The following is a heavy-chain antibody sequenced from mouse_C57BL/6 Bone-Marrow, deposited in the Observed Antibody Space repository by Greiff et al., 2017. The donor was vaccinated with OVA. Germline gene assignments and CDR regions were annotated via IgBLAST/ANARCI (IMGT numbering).Heavy chain of an antibody. D-gene: IGHD2-4*01. CDR2: IYPGSGNT. CDR1: GYTFTDYY. J-gene: IGHJ3*01. CDR3: ARGGYDYPFAY. Sequence: QVQLQQSGAELVRPGASVKLSCKASGYTFTDYYINWVKQRPGQGLEWIARIYPGSGNTYYNEKFKGKATLTAEKSSSTAYMQLSSLTSEDSAVYFCARGGYDYPFAYWGQGTLVTVSA. V-gene: IGHV1-76*01.